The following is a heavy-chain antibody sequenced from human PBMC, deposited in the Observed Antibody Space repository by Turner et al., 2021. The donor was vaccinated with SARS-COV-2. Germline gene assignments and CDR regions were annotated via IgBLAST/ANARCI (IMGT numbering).Heavy chain of an antibody. CDR2: IYYSGST. V-gene: IGHV4-39*01. J-gene: IGHJ4*02. D-gene: IGHD3-3*01. Sequence: QLQLQESAPGLVKTSETMSLTCTVSGGSISSSSYYWGWIRQPPGKGLEWIGSIYYSGSTYYNPSFKSRVTISADTTKNQFSLKLSSVTAADTAVYYCACGYYSRGDYWGQGTLVTVSS. CDR1: GGSISSSSYY. CDR3: ACGYYSRGDY.